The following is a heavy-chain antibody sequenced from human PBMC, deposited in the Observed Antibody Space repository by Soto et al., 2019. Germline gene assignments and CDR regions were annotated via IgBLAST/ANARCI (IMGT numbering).Heavy chain of an antibody. V-gene: IGHV3-48*03. D-gene: IGHD3-22*01. Sequence: PGGSLRLSCAASGFTFSSYEMNWVRQAPGKGLEWVSYISSSGSTIYYADSVKGRFTISRDNAKNSLYLQMNSLRAEDTAVYYCARVVDSSGYYHNFDYWGQGTLVTVSS. CDR2: ISSSGSTI. CDR1: GFTFSSYE. CDR3: ARVVDSSGYYHNFDY. J-gene: IGHJ4*02.